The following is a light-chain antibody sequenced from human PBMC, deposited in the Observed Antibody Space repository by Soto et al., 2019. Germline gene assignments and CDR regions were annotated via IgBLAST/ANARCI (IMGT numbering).Light chain of an antibody. J-gene: IGKJ4*01. Sequence: DVQLTQSPSSLSASVGDRVTITCQASQDITTYLHWYQQKPGKAPKLLISDASSLPPGVPSRFSGSGSGTDFSFTISSLQPEDSGIYYCQQYYDLPPLTFGGGSTVE. CDR1: QDITTY. CDR3: QQYYDLPPLT. CDR2: DAS. V-gene: IGKV1-33*01.